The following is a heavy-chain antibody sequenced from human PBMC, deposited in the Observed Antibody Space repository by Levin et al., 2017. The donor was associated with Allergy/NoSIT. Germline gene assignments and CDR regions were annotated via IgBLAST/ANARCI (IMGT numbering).Heavy chain of an antibody. J-gene: IGHJ4*02. V-gene: IGHV3-30*03. CDR1: GLNFNTYG. CDR3: AARVFDH. CDR2: ITSDGHTT. Sequence: GGSLRLSCAVSGLNFNTYGMNWVRQARGKGLEWVALITSDGHTTFYADSVRGRFTISRDNSKSTVYLQMNNLRSDDTAVYYCAARVFDHWGQGTLVTVSS.